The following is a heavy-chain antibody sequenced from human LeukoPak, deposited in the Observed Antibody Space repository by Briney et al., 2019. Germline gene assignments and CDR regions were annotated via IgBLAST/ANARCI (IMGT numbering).Heavy chain of an antibody. V-gene: IGHV1-69*13. J-gene: IGHJ4*02. CDR1: GGTFSSYA. Sequence: GASVQVSCKASGGTFSSYAISWARQAPGQGLEWMGGIIPIFGTANYAQKFQGRVTITADESTSTAYMELSSLRSEDTAVYYCASRTDYFDYWGQGTLVIVSS. CDR3: ASRTDYFDY. CDR2: IIPIFGTA. D-gene: IGHD4-17*01.